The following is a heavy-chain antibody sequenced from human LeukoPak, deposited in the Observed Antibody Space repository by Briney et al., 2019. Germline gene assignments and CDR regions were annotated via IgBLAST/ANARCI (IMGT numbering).Heavy chain of an antibody. Sequence: PGGSLRLSCAASGFTFSSYAMSWVRQAPGKGLEWVSAISGSGGSTYYADSVKGRFTISRDNSKNTLYLQMNSLRAEDTAVYYCAKVTGSGWSGVPRNYGMDVWGQGTTVTVSS. D-gene: IGHD6-19*01. V-gene: IGHV3-23*01. CDR2: ISGSGGST. J-gene: IGHJ6*02. CDR3: AKVTGSGWSGVPRNYGMDV. CDR1: GFTFSSYA.